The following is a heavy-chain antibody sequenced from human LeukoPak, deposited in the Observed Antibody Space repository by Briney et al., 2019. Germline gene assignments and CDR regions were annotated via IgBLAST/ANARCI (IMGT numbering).Heavy chain of an antibody. V-gene: IGHV3-73*01. D-gene: IGHD1-26*01. CDR2: IRSKANSYAT. J-gene: IGHJ4*02. CDR1: GFTFSGSA. CDR3: TSILRRELRGY. Sequence: PGGSLKLSCAASGFTFSGSAMHWVRQASGKGLEWVGRIRSKANSYATAYAASVKGMFTISRDDSKNTAYLQMNSLKTEDTAVYYCTSILRRELRGYWGQGTLVTVSS.